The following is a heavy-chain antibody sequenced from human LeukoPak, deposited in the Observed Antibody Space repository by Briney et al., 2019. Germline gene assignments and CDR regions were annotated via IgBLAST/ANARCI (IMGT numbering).Heavy chain of an antibody. CDR1: GGSISSYY. D-gene: IGHD3-10*01. Sequence: SETLSLTCTVSGGSISSYYWSWVRQPPGKGLEWIAYIYHTGSTNYNPSLNSRVTISVAPSKNQFSLKLSSVTAADTAVYYCARDMAGWGQGTLVTVSS. CDR2: IYHTGST. J-gene: IGHJ4*02. CDR3: ARDMAG. V-gene: IGHV4-59*01.